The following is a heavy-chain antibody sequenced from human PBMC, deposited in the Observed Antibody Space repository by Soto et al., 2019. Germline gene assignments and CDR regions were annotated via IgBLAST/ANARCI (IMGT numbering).Heavy chain of an antibody. CDR1: GYTFTGYY. V-gene: IGHV1-2*04. Sequence: ASVKVSCKASGYTFTGYYMHWVRQAPGQGLEWMGWINPNSGGTNYAQKFQGWVTMTRDTSISTAYMELSRLRSDDTAVYYCARGGSYGYRYYYYYYMDVWGKGTTVTVSS. CDR2: INPNSGGT. CDR3: ARGGSYGYRYYYYYYMDV. D-gene: IGHD5-18*01. J-gene: IGHJ6*03.